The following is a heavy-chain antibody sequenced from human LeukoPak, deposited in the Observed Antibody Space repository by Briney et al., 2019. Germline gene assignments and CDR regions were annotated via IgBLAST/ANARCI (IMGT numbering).Heavy chain of an antibody. CDR1: GFTFSSYA. J-gene: IGHJ3*02. V-gene: IGHV3-23*01. CDR2: ISGSGGST. CDR3: AKSLFTSATGTGRAFHI. Sequence: TGGSLRLSCAASGFTFSSYAMSWVRQAPGKGLEWVSAISGSGGSTYYADPVKGRFTISRDNSKNTLYLQMTSLRAEDTAEYYCAKSLFTSATGTGRAFHIWGQGTMVTVSS. D-gene: IGHD1-1*01.